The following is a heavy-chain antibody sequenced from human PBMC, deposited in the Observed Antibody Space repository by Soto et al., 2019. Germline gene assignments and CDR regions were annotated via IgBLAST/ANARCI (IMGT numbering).Heavy chain of an antibody. Sequence: ASVKVSCKASGYTFVSYDISWVRQAPGQGFEWMGWINTYNGNTNHAQKLQGRVTMTTDTSTSTAYMGLRSLRSDDTAVYYCARGVGSGTYYNQYNWFDPWGQGTLVTV. CDR3: ARGVGSGTYYNQYNWFDP. CDR1: GYTFVSYD. CDR2: INTYNGNT. V-gene: IGHV1-18*01. D-gene: IGHD3-10*01. J-gene: IGHJ5*02.